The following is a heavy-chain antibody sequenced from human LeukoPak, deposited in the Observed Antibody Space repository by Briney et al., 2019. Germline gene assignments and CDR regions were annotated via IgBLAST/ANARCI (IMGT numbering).Heavy chain of an antibody. CDR1: GGSISSGGYS. CDR2: IYHSGST. D-gene: IGHD5-12*01. CDR3: AATPALSRAQTGYYYYLDV. V-gene: IGHV4-30-2*01. Sequence: SQTLSLTCAVSGGSISSGGYSWSWIRQPPGKGLEWIGYIYHSGSTYYNPSLKSRVTISVDRSKNQFSLKLSSVTAADTAVYYCAATPALSRAQTGYYYYLDVWGKGTTVTVSS. J-gene: IGHJ6*03.